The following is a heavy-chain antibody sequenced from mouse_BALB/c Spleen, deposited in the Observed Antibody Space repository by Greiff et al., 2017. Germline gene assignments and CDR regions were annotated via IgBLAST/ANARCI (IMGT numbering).Heavy chain of an antibody. V-gene: IGHV5-17*02. J-gene: IGHJ3*01. Sequence: EVLLVESGGGLVQPGGSRKLSCAASGFTFSSFGMHWVRQAPGKGLEWVAYISRGSSTIYYADTVKGRFTISRDNPKNTLFLQMTSIRSEDTAMYDCSRSRYDHGGFAYWGQGTLVTVSA. CDR1: GFTFSSFG. CDR2: ISRGSSTI. CDR3: SRSRYDHGGFAY. D-gene: IGHD2-3*01.